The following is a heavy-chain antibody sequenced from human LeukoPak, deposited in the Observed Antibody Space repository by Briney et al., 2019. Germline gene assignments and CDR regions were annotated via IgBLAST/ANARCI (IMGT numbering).Heavy chain of an antibody. D-gene: IGHD2-15*01. J-gene: IGHJ4*02. Sequence: PGVSLRLSCAASGFTFSGYAMSWVRQAPGKGLEWVSAVCGSGGSTYYADSVKGRFTISRDNSKNMLYLQMNSLRAEDTAVYYCAKGSGGSCFSPLDYWGRRTLVTVSS. CDR3: AKGSGGSCFSPLDY. CDR1: GFTFSGYA. V-gene: IGHV3-23*01. CDR2: VCGSGGST.